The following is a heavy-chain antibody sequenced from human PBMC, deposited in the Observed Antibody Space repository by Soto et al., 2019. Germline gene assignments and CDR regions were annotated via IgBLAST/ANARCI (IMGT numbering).Heavy chain of an antibody. V-gene: IGHV4-34*01. J-gene: IGHJ4*02. CDR2: INHSGST. Sequence: QVQLQQWGAGLLKPSETLSLTCAVYGGSFSGYYWSWIRQPPGKGLEWIGEINHSGSTNYNPSLKSRVTISVDTSKNQFSLKLSSVTAADTAVYYCASHRYGYRGFDNWGQGTLVTVSS. CDR3: ASHRYGYRGFDN. CDR1: GGSFSGYY. D-gene: IGHD5-18*01.